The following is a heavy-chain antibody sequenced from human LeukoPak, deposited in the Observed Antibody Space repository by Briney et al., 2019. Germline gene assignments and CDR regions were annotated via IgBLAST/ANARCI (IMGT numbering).Heavy chain of an antibody. CDR1: GFTFSDYG. CDR2: TSSSGSTI. V-gene: IGHV3-48*04. D-gene: IGHD3-10*02. Sequence: PGGSLRLSCAASGFTFSDYGMNWVRQAPGKGLEWVSYTSSSGSTIYYADSVKGRFTISRDNAKNSLYLQMNSLRAEDTAVYYCAELGITMIGGVWGKGTTVTISS. J-gene: IGHJ6*04. CDR3: AELGITMIGGV.